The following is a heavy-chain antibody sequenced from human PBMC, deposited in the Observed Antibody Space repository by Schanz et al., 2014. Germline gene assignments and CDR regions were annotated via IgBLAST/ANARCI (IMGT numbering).Heavy chain of an antibody. CDR1: GFSFSGFA. CDR2: IWYDGNNK. CDR3: ARDKGGYYPFDY. D-gene: IGHD3-3*01. J-gene: IGHJ4*02. Sequence: QVQLEESGGGVVQPGGSLRLSCVASGFSFSGFAVHWVRQAPGKGLEWVAVIWYDGNNKYYADSVKGRFTISRDNSKNILYLQMNSLRAEDTALYYCARDKGGYYPFDYWGQGTLVTVSS. V-gene: IGHV3-33*08.